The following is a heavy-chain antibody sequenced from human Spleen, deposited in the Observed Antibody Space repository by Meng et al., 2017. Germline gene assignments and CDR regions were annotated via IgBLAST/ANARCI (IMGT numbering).Heavy chain of an antibody. Sequence: GESLKISCKGSGFTFINHWIGWVRQMPGKGLEWMGIIYPRDSEARYSPSFQGQVTISADKSISSAYLQWDSLKASDTAMYYCARQRSGSFHNYGIDVWGQGTTVTVSS. CDR3: ARQRSGSFHNYGIDV. D-gene: IGHD1-26*01. CDR2: IYPRDSEA. CDR1: GFTFINHW. V-gene: IGHV5-51*01. J-gene: IGHJ6*02.